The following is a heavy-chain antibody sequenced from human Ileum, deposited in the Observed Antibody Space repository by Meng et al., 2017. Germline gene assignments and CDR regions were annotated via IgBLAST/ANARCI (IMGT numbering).Heavy chain of an antibody. CDR1: GGSISSGTW. Sequence: QLQESGPGLVKPWGTLSLTCAVSGGSISSGTWWSWVRQPPGKGLQWIGEFHPGSGATYNPSLKARVTISVDTSMQQFSLQLTSVTAADTAVYYCAKNGAYCLESWGQGTLVTVSS. CDR3: AKNGAYCLES. V-gene: IGHV4-4*02. CDR2: FHPGSGA. D-gene: IGHD2-21*01. J-gene: IGHJ4*02.